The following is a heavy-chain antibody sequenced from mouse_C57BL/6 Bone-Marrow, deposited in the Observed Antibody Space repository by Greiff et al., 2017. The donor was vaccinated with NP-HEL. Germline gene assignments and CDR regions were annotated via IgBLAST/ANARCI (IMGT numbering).Heavy chain of an antibody. CDR2: IYPRSGNT. J-gene: IGHJ1*03. CDR3: ARSTTVVDQDWYFDV. CDR1: GYTFTSYG. V-gene: IGHV1-81*01. D-gene: IGHD1-1*01. Sequence: QVQLQQSGAELARPGASVKLSCKASGYTFTSYGISWVKQRTGQGLEWIGEIYPRSGNTYYNEKFKGKATLTADKSSSTAYMELRSLTSEDAAVYFCARSTTVVDQDWYFDVWGTGTTVTVSS.